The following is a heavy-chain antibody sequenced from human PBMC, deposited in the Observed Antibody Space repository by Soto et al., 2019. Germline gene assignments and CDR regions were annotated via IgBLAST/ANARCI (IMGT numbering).Heavy chain of an antibody. D-gene: IGHD6-19*01. Sequence: SETLSLTCTVSGGSISSGCYYWSWIRQHPGKGLEWIGYIYYSGSTYYNPSLKSRVTISVDTSKNQFSLKLSSVTAADTAVYYCARDRAVAGTYYFDYWGQGTLVTVSS. CDR1: GGSISSGCYY. CDR2: IYYSGST. V-gene: IGHV4-31*03. J-gene: IGHJ4*02. CDR3: ARDRAVAGTYYFDY.